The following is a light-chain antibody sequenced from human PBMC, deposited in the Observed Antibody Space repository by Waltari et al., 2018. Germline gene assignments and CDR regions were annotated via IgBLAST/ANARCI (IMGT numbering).Light chain of an antibody. CDR2: STN. V-gene: IGLV8-61*01. CDR1: SGPVATTYY. CDR3: VLYMGGGIL. Sequence: QTVVTQEPSFSVSPGGTVTLTCGLRSGPVATTYYPSWYQQTPGQAPRPLIYSTNPRSSGVPDRISGSILGNKAALTITGAQADDESDYYCVLYMGGGILFGGGTKLTVL. J-gene: IGLJ3*02.